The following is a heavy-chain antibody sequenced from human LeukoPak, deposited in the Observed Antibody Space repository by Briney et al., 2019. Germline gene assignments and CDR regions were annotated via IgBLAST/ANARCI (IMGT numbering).Heavy chain of an antibody. J-gene: IGHJ4*02. CDR2: IYQNGRT. V-gene: IGHV4-59*01. CDR3: AREDRNGNSGYAIGD. CDR1: GGSMSSYY. D-gene: IGHD5-12*01. Sequence: SQTLSLTCTVSGGSMSSYYWSWIRQPPGKGLEWIGYIYQNGRTNYNPSLKSRVTISVDTSKNHFSLNLTSVTAADTAVYFCAREDRNGNSGYAIGDWGQGILVTVSS.